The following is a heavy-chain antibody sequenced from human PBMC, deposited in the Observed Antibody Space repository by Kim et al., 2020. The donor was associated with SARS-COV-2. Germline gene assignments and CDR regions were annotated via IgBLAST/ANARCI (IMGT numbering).Heavy chain of an antibody. Sequence: SETLSLTCTVSGGSISSYYWSWIRQPPGKGLEWIGYIYYSGSTNYNPSLKSRVTISVDTSKNQFSLKLSSVTAADTAVYYCARGYTWYDFWSGYSEDYGMDVWGQGTTVTVSS. V-gene: IGHV4-59*01. J-gene: IGHJ6*02. CDR1: GGSISSYY. CDR2: IYYSGST. CDR3: ARGYTWYDFWSGYSEDYGMDV. D-gene: IGHD3-3*01.